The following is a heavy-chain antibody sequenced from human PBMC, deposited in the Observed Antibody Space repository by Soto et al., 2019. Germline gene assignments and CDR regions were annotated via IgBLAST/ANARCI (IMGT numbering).Heavy chain of an antibody. CDR2: ISSSSSYI. V-gene: IGHV3-21*01. J-gene: IGHJ3*02. Sequence: EVQLVESGGGLVKPGGSLRLSCAASGVTFSSYSMNWVRQAPGKGLEWVSSISSSSSYIYYADSVKGRFTISRDNAKNSLYLQMNSLRAEATAVYYCARVLEWELPSYDAFDIWGQGTMVTVSS. D-gene: IGHD1-26*01. CDR1: GVTFSSYS. CDR3: ARVLEWELPSYDAFDI.